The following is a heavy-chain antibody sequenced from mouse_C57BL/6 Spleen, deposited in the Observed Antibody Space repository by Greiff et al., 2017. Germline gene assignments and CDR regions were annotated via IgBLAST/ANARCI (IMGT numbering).Heavy chain of an antibody. CDR3: ARVYYINLYYYAMDY. Sequence: QVQLQQSGAELARPGASVKLSCKASGYTFTSYGISWVKQRTGQGLEWIGEIYPRSGNTYYNEKFKGKATLTADKSSSTAYMELRSLTSEDSAVYFCARVYYINLYYYAMDYWGQGTSVTVSS. CDR2: IYPRSGNT. V-gene: IGHV1-81*01. D-gene: IGHD2-5*01. J-gene: IGHJ4*01. CDR1: GYTFTSYG.